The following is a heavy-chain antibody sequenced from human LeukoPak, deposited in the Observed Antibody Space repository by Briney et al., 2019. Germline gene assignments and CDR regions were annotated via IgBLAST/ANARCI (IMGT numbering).Heavy chain of an antibody. Sequence: GESLKISCQGSGYSFTSYWIGWVRQMPGKGLEWMGIIYPGDSDTRYSPSFQGQVTISADKSISTAYLQWSSLKASDTAMYYCARSPDSIFGAFDYWGQGTLVTVSS. D-gene: IGHD3-3*01. CDR2: IYPGDSDT. J-gene: IGHJ4*02. CDR1: GYSFTSYW. CDR3: ARSPDSIFGAFDY. V-gene: IGHV5-51*01.